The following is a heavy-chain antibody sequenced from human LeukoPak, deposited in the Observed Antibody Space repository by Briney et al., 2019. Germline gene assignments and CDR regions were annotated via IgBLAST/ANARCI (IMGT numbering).Heavy chain of an antibody. V-gene: IGHV4-34*01. D-gene: IGHD3-3*01. CDR1: GGSFSGYY. CDR2: INHSGST. CDR3: AREVYYDFWSGYSHDAFDI. Sequence: PSETLSLTCAVYGGSFSGYYWSWIRQPPGKGLEWIGEINHSGSTNYNPSLKSRVTISVDTSKNQFSLKLSSVTAADTAVYYCAREVYYDFWSGYSHDAFDIWGQGTMVTVSS. J-gene: IGHJ3*02.